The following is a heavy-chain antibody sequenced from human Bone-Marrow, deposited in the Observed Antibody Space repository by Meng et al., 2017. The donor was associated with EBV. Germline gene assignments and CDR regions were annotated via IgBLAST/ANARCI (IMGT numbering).Heavy chain of an antibody. V-gene: IGHV1-2*06. Sequence: VQVWQVGAELKKPWASVKVSCKASGYTFTGHYVHWVRQAPGQGLEWMGRIDPNSGGADYAQKFQGRVTMTRDTSISTFYMELSRLTSDDTAVYFCARASDYGNDLDYWGQGTLVTVSS. D-gene: IGHD4-11*01. CDR1: GYTFTGHY. CDR2: IDPNSGGA. J-gene: IGHJ4*02. CDR3: ARASDYGNDLDY.